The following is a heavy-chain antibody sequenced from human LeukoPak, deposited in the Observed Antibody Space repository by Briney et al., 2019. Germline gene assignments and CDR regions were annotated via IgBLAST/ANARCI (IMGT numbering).Heavy chain of an antibody. CDR2: TYYRSKWYN. V-gene: IGHV6-1*01. Sequence: SQTLSLTCAISGDSVSSNSAAWNWIRQSPSRGLEWLGRTYYRSKWYNDYAVSVKSRITINPDTSKNQFSLQLNSVTPEDTAVYYCARSREYGSGYLTYYFDYWGQGTLVTVSS. J-gene: IGHJ4*02. D-gene: IGHD3-22*01. CDR3: ARSREYGSGYLTYYFDY. CDR1: GDSVSSNSAA.